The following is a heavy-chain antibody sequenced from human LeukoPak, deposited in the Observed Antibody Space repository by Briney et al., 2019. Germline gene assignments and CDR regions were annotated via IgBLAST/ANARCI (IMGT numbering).Heavy chain of an antibody. D-gene: IGHD5-18*01. J-gene: IGHJ3*02. CDR3: ATTGYRGFDI. CDR2: ITYSGST. Sequence: SETLSLTCTVSGGSISSYYWSWIRRPPGKGLEWIGYITYSGSTNYNPSLKSRVTTSVETSKNQFSLKLSSVTAADTAVYYCATTGYRGFDIWGQGTMVTVSS. CDR1: GGSISSYY. V-gene: IGHV4-59*01.